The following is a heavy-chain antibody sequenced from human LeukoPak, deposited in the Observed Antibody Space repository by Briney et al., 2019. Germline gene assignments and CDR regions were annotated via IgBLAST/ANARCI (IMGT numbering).Heavy chain of an antibody. V-gene: IGHV3-7*03. D-gene: IGHD6-13*01. CDR2: INQDGSDK. CDR3: AKGSPTSIAALDY. Sequence: GGSLRLSCAASGFMFNNYWMTWVRQAPGKGLEWVGNINQDGSDKYYGDSVKGRFTISRDNAKNSLYLQMNSLRAEDTALYYCAKGSPTSIAALDYWGQGTLVTVSS. CDR1: GFMFNNYW. J-gene: IGHJ4*02.